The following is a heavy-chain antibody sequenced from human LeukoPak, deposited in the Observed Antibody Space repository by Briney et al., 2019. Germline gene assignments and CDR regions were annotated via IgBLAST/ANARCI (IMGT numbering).Heavy chain of an antibody. Sequence: GASVKVSCKASGYTFTSYYMHWVRQAPGQGLEWMGIINPSGGSTSYAQKFQGRVTMTRDTSISTAYMELSRLRSDDTAVYYCARDKTLGDYGSGSYPDYWGQGTLVTVSS. CDR3: ARDKTLGDYGSGSYPDY. J-gene: IGHJ4*02. CDR2: INPSGGST. CDR1: GYTFTSYY. V-gene: IGHV1-46*01. D-gene: IGHD3-10*01.